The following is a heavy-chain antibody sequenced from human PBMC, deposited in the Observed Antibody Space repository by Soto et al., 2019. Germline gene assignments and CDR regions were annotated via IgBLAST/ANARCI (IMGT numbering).Heavy chain of an antibody. Sequence: EVQVVESGGGLIQPGGSLRLSCAASGFTVNNNYMSWVRQAPGKGLEWLSVVYGSGATYYADSMKDRLTISRDNAKNTLFLQMNRLRVEDTAVYYCATEPRANPGQFDCWGQGTLVTVSS. J-gene: IGHJ5*01. CDR2: VYGSGAT. CDR1: GFTVNNNY. V-gene: IGHV3-53*01. CDR3: ATEPRANPGQFDC.